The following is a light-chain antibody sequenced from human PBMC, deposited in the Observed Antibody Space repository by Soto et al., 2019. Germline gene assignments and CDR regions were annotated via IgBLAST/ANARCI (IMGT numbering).Light chain of an antibody. CDR2: ANS. CDR1: SSNLGAGYD. CDR3: QSYDSSLIVSKV. J-gene: IGLJ1*01. Sequence: QSALTQPPSASGAPGQRVTISCSGSSSNLGAGYDVQWYRQFPGTAPKLLIYANSVRPSGVPDRFSGSKSGTSASLAITGLQAEDEADYYCQSYDSSLIVSKVFGTGTKVTVL. V-gene: IGLV1-40*01.